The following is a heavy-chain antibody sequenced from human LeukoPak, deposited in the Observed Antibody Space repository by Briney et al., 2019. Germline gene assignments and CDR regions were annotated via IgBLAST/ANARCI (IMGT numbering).Heavy chain of an antibody. V-gene: IGHV3-23*01. CDR1: GFTFSTYS. Sequence: PGGSLRLSCAAPGFTFSTYSMNWVRQTPGKGLEWVSVISGGGSYYAVSVKGRFTISRDNSKNTLYLQMNSLRVEDTAIYYCAKGIGYRYGDGIDYWGQGTLVTVSS. CDR2: ISGGGS. CDR3: AKGIGYRYGDGIDY. D-gene: IGHD5-18*01. J-gene: IGHJ4*02.